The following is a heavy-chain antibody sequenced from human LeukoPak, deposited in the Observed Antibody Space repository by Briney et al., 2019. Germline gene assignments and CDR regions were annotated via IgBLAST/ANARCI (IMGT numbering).Heavy chain of an antibody. CDR2: INTNTGNP. CDR3: ARAELRGYSTQGQYYYYYYYMDV. Sequence: GASVKVSCKASGYTFTSYAMNWVRQAPGQGLEWMGWINTNTGNPTYAQGFTGRFVFSLDTSVSTAYLQISSLKAEDTAVYYCARAELRGYSTQGQYYYYYYYMDVWGKGTTVTISS. D-gene: IGHD5-18*01. CDR1: GYTFTSYA. J-gene: IGHJ6*03. V-gene: IGHV7-4-1*02.